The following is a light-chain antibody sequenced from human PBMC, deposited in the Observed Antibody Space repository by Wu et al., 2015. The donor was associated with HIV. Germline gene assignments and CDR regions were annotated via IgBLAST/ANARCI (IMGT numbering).Light chain of an antibody. V-gene: IGKV1-27*01. J-gene: IGKJ1*01. CDR3: QKYNTAPWT. Sequence: TQSPGTLSLSPGERATLSCRVSESIGSSSLAWYQQKPGKPPKVLIYAASTLQSGVPSRFSGSGSGTDFTLTISSLQPEDVATYYCQKYNTAPWTFGQGTKVEMK. CDR1: ESIGSSS. CDR2: AAS.